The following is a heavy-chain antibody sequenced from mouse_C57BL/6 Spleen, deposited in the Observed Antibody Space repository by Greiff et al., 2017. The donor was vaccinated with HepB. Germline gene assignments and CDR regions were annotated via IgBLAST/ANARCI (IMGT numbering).Heavy chain of an antibody. CDR3: AREEVLGFDD. CDR1: GYTFTSYW. V-gene: IGHV1-61*01. J-gene: IGHJ2*01. D-gene: IGHD2-14*01. Sequence: QVQLQQPGAELVRPGSSVKLSCKASGYTFTSYWMDWVKQRPGQGLEWIGNIYPSDSETHYNQKFKDKATLTVDKSSSTAYMQLSSLTSEDSAVYYCAREEVLGFDDWGQGTTLTVSS. CDR2: IYPSDSET.